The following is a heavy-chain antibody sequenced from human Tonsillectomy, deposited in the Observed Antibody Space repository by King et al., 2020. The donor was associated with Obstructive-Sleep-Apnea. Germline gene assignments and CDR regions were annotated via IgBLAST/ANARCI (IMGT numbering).Heavy chain of an antibody. CDR2: ISWNSGSI. V-gene: IGHV3-9*01. Sequence: QLVQSGGGLVQPGRSLRLSCAASGFIFDDYAMHWVRQGPGKGLEWVSGISWNSGSIGYADSVKGRFTISRDNAKNSLYLQMNSLRAEDTALYYCTKSSGSYYYYNMDVWGQGTTVTFSS. J-gene: IGHJ6*02. D-gene: IGHD3-3*01. CDR3: TKSSGSYYYYNMDV. CDR1: GFIFDDYA.